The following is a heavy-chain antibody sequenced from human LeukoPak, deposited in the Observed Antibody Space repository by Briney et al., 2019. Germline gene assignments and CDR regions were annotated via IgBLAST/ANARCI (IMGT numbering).Heavy chain of an antibody. V-gene: IGHV3-48*04. CDR1: GFTFSSYS. CDR3: ARPDTAMAYDY. D-gene: IGHD5-18*01. J-gene: IGHJ4*02. CDR2: ISSSSSTI. Sequence: PGGSLRLSCAASGFTFSSYSMNWVRQAPGKGLEWVSYISSSSSTIYYADSVKGRFTISRDNAKNSLYLQMNSLRAEDTAVYYCARPDTAMAYDYWGQGTLVTVSS.